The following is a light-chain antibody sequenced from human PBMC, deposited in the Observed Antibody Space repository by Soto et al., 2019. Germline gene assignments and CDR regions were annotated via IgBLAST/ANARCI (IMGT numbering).Light chain of an antibody. CDR3: RSYDSSLSGWV. CDR1: SSNIGAGYD. Sequence: QSVLTQPPSVSGAPGQRVTISCTGSSSNIGAGYDVHGYQQLPVTAPKLLIYGNSNRPSGVPDRFSGSKSGTSASLAITGLQAEDEADYYSRSYDSSLSGWVFGGGTKLIVL. J-gene: IGLJ3*02. V-gene: IGLV1-40*01. CDR2: GNS.